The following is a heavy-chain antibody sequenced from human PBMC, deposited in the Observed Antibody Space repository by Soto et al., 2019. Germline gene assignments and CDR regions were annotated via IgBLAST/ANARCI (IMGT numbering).Heavy chain of an antibody. Sequence: QVQLVQSGAEVKKPGASVKVSCKALGYDFTNYFIHWVRQAPGQGLEWMGRINPSGGSTRYARNLQGRVTMTSATSTSTVHMELSRLRSEDTAVFYCARGSGIFVYGMDVWGQGTTVTVSS. V-gene: IGHV1-46*01. D-gene: IGHD3-10*01. J-gene: IGHJ6*02. CDR1: GYDFTNYF. CDR3: ARGSGIFVYGMDV. CDR2: INPSGGST.